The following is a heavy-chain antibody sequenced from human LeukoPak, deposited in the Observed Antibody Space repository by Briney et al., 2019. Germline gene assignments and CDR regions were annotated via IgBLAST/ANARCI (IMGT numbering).Heavy chain of an antibody. J-gene: IGHJ5*02. CDR2: INHSGST. D-gene: IGHD3-3*01. Sequence: PSETLSLTCAVYGGSFSGYYWSWIRQPPGKGLEWIGEINHSGSTNYNPSLKSRVTISVDTSKNQFSLKLSSVTAADTAVYYCARGRAITIFGVVISNWFDPWGQGTLVTVSS. CDR3: ARGRAITIFGVVISNWFDP. V-gene: IGHV4-34*01. CDR1: GGSFSGYY.